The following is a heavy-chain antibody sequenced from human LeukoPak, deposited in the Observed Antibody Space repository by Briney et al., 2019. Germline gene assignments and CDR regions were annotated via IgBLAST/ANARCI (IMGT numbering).Heavy chain of an antibody. J-gene: IGHJ4*02. Sequence: GGSLRLSCAASRFAFSSYGMHWVRQAPGKGLEWVSFIRFDGSNKYYAESVKGRFTISRDNSKNTLYLQMNSLRAEDTAVYYCANSHLWGQGTLVTVSS. V-gene: IGHV3-30*02. CDR3: ANSHL. CDR2: IRFDGSNK. CDR1: RFAFSSYG.